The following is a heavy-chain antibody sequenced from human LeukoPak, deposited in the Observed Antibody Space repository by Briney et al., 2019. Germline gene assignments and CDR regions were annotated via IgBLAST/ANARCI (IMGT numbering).Heavy chain of an antibody. CDR3: ARRGFYYDSRRFDY. CDR1: GGSFSGHF. J-gene: IGHJ4*02. Sequence: SETLSLTCAVYGGSFSGHFWNWIRQPPGKGLEWIGEINHSGSTNYNPSLKSRVTISVDTSKNQFSLKLSSVTAADTAVYYCARRGFYYDSRRFDYWGQGTLVTVSS. CDR2: INHSGST. V-gene: IGHV4-34*01. D-gene: IGHD3-22*01.